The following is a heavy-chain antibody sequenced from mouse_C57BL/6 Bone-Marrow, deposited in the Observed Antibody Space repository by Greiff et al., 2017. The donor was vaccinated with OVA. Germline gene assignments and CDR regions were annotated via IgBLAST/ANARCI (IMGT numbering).Heavy chain of an antibody. V-gene: IGHV1-19*01. CDR3: ARSYGSSYGY. J-gene: IGHJ2*01. Sequence: EVQLVESGPVLVKPGASVKMSCKASGYTFTDYYMNWVKQSHGKSLEWIGVINPYNGGTSYNQKFKGKATLTVDKSSSTAYMELNSLTSEDSAVYYCARSYGSSYGYWGQGTTLTVSS. D-gene: IGHD1-1*01. CDR2: INPYNGGT. CDR1: GYTFTDYY.